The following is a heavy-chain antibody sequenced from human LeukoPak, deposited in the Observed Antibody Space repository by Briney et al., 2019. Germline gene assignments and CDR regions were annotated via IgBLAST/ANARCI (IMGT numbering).Heavy chain of an antibody. CDR2: INHSGST. CDR3: ARRSSSWYVAYFDY. Sequence: SETLSLTCAVYGGSFSGYYWSWIRQPPGKGLEWIGEINHSGSTNYNPSLKSRVTISVDTSKNQFSLKLSSVTAADTAVYYCARRSSSWYVAYFDYWSQGTLVTVSS. V-gene: IGHV4-34*01. D-gene: IGHD6-13*01. J-gene: IGHJ4*02. CDR1: GGSFSGYY.